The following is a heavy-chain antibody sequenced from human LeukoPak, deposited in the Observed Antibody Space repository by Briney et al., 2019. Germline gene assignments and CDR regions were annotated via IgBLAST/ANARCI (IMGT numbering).Heavy chain of an antibody. V-gene: IGHV3-48*02. Sequence: GGSLRLSCAASGFTLSSYSMNWVRQAPGKGLEWISYIDSDTYGNTIYYPHTVKGRFTISRDNAKNSLYLQMDSLRDEDTAVYYCARTRSSGYLTFDYWGQGILVTVSS. CDR2: IDSDTYGNTI. D-gene: IGHD3-22*01. J-gene: IGHJ4*02. CDR3: ARTRSSGYLTFDY. CDR1: GFTLSSYS.